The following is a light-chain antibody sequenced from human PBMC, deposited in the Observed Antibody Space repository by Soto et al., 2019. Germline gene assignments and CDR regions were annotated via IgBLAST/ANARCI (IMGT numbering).Light chain of an antibody. CDR2: DVI. V-gene: IGLV2-14*01. Sequence: QSALTQPASVSGSPGQSITISCTGSSSDVGAYNYVSWYQQHPGKAPKVMIYDVINRPSGVSNRFSGSKSGNTASLTISGLQAEDEADYYCSSYTTRSTVIFGGGTKLTVL. CDR3: SSYTTRSTVI. CDR1: SSDVGAYNY. J-gene: IGLJ2*01.